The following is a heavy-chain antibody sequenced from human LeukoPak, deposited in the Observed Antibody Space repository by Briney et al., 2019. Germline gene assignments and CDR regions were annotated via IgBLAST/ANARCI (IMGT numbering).Heavy chain of an antibody. J-gene: IGHJ4*02. Sequence: PGGSLRLSCAASGFTFSSHWMTWVRQAPGKGLERVANINEGGSQGYYVDSVKGRFTISRDNAKNSLYLQMNSLRAEDTAVYYCARDIPREASYLDYWGQGTLVSVYS. CDR1: GFTFSSHW. CDR3: ARDIPREASYLDY. V-gene: IGHV3-7*01. CDR2: INEGGSQG. D-gene: IGHD3-16*02.